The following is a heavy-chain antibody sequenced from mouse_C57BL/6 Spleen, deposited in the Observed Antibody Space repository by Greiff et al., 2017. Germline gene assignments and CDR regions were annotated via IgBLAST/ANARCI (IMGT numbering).Heavy chain of an antibody. V-gene: IGHV14-4*01. D-gene: IGHD1-1*01. CDR2: IDPENGDT. J-gene: IGHJ4*01. Sequence: EVKLVESGAELVRPGASVKLSCTASGFNIKDDYMHWVKQRPEQGLEWIGWIDPENGDTEYASKFQGKATITADTSSNTAYLQLSSLTSEDTAVYYCTFHYYGSSYDYAMDYWGQGTSVTVSS. CDR1: GFNIKDDY. CDR3: TFHYYGSSYDYAMDY.